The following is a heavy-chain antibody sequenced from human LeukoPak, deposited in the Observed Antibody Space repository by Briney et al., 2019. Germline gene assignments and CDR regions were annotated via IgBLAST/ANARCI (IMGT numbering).Heavy chain of an antibody. CDR3: AKFYFPIVVVPAALFDY. J-gene: IGHJ4*02. D-gene: IGHD2-2*01. V-gene: IGHV3-23*01. Sequence: AISGSGGSTYYADSVKGRFTISRDNSKNTLYLQMNSLRAEDTAVYYRAKFYFPIVVVPAALFDYWGQGTLVTVSS. CDR2: ISGSGGST.